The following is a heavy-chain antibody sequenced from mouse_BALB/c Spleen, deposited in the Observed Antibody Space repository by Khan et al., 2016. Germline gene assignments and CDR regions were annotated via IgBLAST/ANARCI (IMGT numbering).Heavy chain of an antibody. Sequence: EVKLEVSGGGLVQPGGSMKLSCVASGFTFSNYWMNWVRQSPEKGLEWVAEIRLKSNNYATHYAESVKGRFTISRDDSKSSVYLQMNNLRAEDTGIDYCTRDDYDAMDYWGQGTSVTVSS. CDR1: GFTFSNYW. J-gene: IGHJ4*01. CDR2: IRLKSNNYAT. CDR3: TRDDYDAMDY. V-gene: IGHV6-6*02.